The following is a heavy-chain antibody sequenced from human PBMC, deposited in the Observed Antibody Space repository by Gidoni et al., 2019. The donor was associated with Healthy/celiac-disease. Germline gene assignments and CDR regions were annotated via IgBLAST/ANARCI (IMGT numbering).Heavy chain of an antibody. CDR2: INHSGST. Sequence: QVQLQQWGAGLLKPSETLSCTCAVYGGSFSGYYWSWIRQPPGKGLEWIGEINHSGSTNYNPSLKSRVTISVDTSKNQFSLKLSSVTAADTAVYYCARGVLNWGQGTLVTVSS. J-gene: IGHJ4*02. D-gene: IGHD2-8*02. CDR1: GGSFSGYY. CDR3: ARGVLN. V-gene: IGHV4-34*01.